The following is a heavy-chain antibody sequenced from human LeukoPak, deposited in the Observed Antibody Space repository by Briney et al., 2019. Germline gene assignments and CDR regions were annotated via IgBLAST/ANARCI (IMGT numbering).Heavy chain of an antibody. CDR3: AKGGVAAARDY. J-gene: IGHJ4*02. V-gene: IGHV3-23*01. D-gene: IGHD6-13*01. CDR2: ISGSGGST. CDR1: GFTFRSNA. Sequence: GWSLRLSCTDSGFTFRSNAMSWVRQAPGNGLEWVSAISGSGGSTHYADSVKGRFTISRDNSKNTLYMQMNSLRTEATAVYYCAKGGVAAARDYWGQGTLVTVSS.